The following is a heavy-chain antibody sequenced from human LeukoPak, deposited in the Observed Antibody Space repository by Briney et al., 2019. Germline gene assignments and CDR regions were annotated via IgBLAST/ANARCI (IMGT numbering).Heavy chain of an antibody. CDR1: GFTFSSYS. J-gene: IGHJ4*02. CDR2: ISTSSSYI. D-gene: IGHD1-26*01. V-gene: IGHV3-21*01. CDR3: ARGWASEAFDY. Sequence: GGSLRSSGAASGFTFSSYSMNWVGQAPGKGLEGVSFISTSSSYIHNADSVKGRFTISRDNAKNSLYLQMDSLRAEDTAVYYCARGWASEAFDYWGQGTLVTVSS.